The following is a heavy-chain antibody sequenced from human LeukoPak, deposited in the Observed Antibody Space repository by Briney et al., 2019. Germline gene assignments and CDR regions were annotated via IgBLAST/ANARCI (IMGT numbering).Heavy chain of an antibody. CDR3: AKDTSSMVRGVIRYYYYYGMDV. Sequence: GGSLRLSCAASGFTFDDYAMPWVRQAPGKGLEWVSLISGDGGSTYYADSVKGRFTISRDNSKNSLYLQMNSLRTEDTALYYCAKDTSSMVRGVIRYYYYYGMDVWGQGTTVTVSS. J-gene: IGHJ6*02. D-gene: IGHD3-10*01. CDR2: ISGDGGST. V-gene: IGHV3-43*02. CDR1: GFTFDDYA.